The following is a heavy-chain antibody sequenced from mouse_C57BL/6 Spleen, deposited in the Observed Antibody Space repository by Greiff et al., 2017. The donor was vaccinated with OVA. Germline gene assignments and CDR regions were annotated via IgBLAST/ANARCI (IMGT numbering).Heavy chain of an antibody. D-gene: IGHD1-1*01. CDR1: GFTFSSYA. CDR2: ISSGGDYI. CDR3: TREDYGSIWFAY. J-gene: IGHJ3*01. Sequence: EVKLVESGAGLVKPGGSLKLSCAASGFTFSSYAMSWVRQTPEKRLEWVAYISSGGDYIYYADTVKGRFTISRDNARNTLYLQMSSLKSEDTAMYYCTREDYGSIWFAYWGQGTLVTVSA. V-gene: IGHV5-9-1*02.